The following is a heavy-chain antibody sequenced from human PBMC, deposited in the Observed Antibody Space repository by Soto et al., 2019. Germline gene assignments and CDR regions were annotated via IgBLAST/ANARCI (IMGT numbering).Heavy chain of an antibody. V-gene: IGHV3-33*01. J-gene: IGHJ4*02. D-gene: IGHD2-15*01. CDR2: IWYDGSGE. Sequence: QVQLVESGGGLVQPGRSLRLSCVASGFTFSNYGMHWARQAPGKGLEWVAVIWYDGSGEYYADSVKGRFTISRDNSKNTLYLQMRSLAAEDTAVYYCARDAFPYGSLDYWGQGTLVTVSS. CDR3: ARDAFPYGSLDY. CDR1: GFTFSNYG.